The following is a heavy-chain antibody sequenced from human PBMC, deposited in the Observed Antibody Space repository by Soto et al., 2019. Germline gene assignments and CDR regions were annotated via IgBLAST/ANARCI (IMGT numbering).Heavy chain of an antibody. Sequence: QVQLVQSGAEVKKPGASVTVSCKASGYTFISYALHWVHQAPGQRLEWIGKINAGNGYTKYSQEFQGRVTITRDTSASTAYMDLSSPRSEDTAIYYCARSEINYSRFDLWGQGTLVTVSS. CDR2: INAGNGYT. D-gene: IGHD2-21*01. CDR3: ARSEINYSRFDL. CDR1: GYTFISYA. V-gene: IGHV1-3*01. J-gene: IGHJ5*02.